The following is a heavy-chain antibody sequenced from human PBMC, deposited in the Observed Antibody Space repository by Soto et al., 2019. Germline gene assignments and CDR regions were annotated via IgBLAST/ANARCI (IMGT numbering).Heavy chain of an antibody. Sequence: XXSLRLYCAASGFAFSNCAMXWVLQAPGKGLEWVSLVSATAGTTYYTDSVKGRFTISRDNSRNTVYLQMKSLRADDTAVYYCAKDRLAGGFDYWGQGTLVTVSS. J-gene: IGHJ4*02. V-gene: IGHV3-23*01. D-gene: IGHD3-16*01. CDR2: VSATAGTT. CDR1: GFAFSNCA. CDR3: AKDRLAGGFDY.